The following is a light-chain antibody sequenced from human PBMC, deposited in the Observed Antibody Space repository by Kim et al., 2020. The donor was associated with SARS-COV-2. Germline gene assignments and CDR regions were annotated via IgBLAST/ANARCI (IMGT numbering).Light chain of an antibody. CDR3: QSYDSSLNWV. Sequence: GQRVTIARTGSSANIGAGYDVHWYQQLPGTAPKLLIYGNSNRPSGVPDRFSGSKSGTSASLAITGLQAEDEADYYCQSYDSSLNWVFGGGTQLTVL. V-gene: IGLV1-40*01. CDR2: GNS. CDR1: SANIGAGYD. J-gene: IGLJ3*02.